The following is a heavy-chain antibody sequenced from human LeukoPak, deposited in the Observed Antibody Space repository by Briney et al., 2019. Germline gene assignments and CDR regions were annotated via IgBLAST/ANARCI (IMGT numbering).Heavy chain of an antibody. D-gene: IGHD2-8*02. CDR1: GGSFSGYY. CDR2: INHSGST. J-gene: IGHJ4*02. V-gene: IGHV4-34*01. CDR3: ARDRRYCTGGTCYLDPCFDY. Sequence: SETLSLTCAVYGGSFSGYYWSWIRQPPGKGLEWIGEINHSGSTNYNPSLTSRVTISMNTSKNQFSLKLKSVTSADTAVYYCARDRRYCTGGTCYLDPCFDYWGQGTLVTVSS.